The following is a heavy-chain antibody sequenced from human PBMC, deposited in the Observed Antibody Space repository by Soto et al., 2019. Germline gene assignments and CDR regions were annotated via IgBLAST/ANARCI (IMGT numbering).Heavy chain of an antibody. V-gene: IGHV4-61*01. CDR2: IHYSGST. J-gene: IGHJ4*02. CDR1: GGSANIGTYY. D-gene: IGHD2-21*01. CDR3: TRGGDAYKNGH. Sequence: QVQLQESGPGLVKPSETLSLTCTVPGGSANIGTYYWSWIRQPPGKGLEWIGFIHYSGSTNYNPSLKSRVTISVDTSKNQFSLKLTSVNAADTAVYYCTRGGDAYKNGHWGQGTLVTVSS.